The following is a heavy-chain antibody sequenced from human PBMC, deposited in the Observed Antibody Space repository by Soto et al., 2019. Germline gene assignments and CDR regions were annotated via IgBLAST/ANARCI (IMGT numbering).Heavy chain of an antibody. Sequence: SVKVSCKASGGTFSSYTIAWVRQAPGQGLEWMGEIIPLFGTTNYVEKFQGRLTITADASTSTAYMELSSLRSEDTAMYYCARDSIAAAGTDYWGQGTLVTVS. CDR1: GGTFSSYT. D-gene: IGHD6-13*01. J-gene: IGHJ4*02. CDR2: IIPLFGTT. CDR3: ARDSIAAAGTDY. V-gene: IGHV1-69*13.